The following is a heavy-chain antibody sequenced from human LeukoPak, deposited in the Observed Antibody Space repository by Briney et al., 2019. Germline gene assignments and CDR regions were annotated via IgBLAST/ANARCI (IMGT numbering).Heavy chain of an antibody. CDR1: GFTFSTYT. CDR3: ANSYCGGDCYLP. J-gene: IGHJ5*02. Sequence: GGSLKLSCSASGFTFSTYTMHWVRQAPGKGLEYVSGISNNGGSSYYADSVKGRFTISRDNSKNTLYLQMNSLRVEDTAVYYCANSYCGGDCYLPWGQGTLVTVSS. CDR2: ISNNGGSS. D-gene: IGHD2-21*02. V-gene: IGHV3-64*04.